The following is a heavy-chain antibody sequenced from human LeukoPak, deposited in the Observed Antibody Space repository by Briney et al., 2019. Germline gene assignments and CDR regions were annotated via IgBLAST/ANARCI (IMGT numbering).Heavy chain of an antibody. Sequence: ASVKVSCKASRYTFTTYALNWVRQAPGQGLEWMGGINTNTGNPTYAQGFTGLFVFSVDTSVSTAYLQISSLKAEDTAVYYCARGVEDTGDYWGQGTLVTVSS. CDR2: INTNTGNP. D-gene: IGHD2-15*01. V-gene: IGHV7-4-1*02. CDR3: ARGVEDTGDY. CDR1: RYTFTTYA. J-gene: IGHJ4*02.